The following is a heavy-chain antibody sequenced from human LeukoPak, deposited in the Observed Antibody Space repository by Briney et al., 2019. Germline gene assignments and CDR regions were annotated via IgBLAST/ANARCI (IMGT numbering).Heavy chain of an antibody. J-gene: IGHJ3*02. CDR3: ARLDYDFWSGYPTDAFDI. Sequence: SVKVSXKASGGTFSSYTISWVRQAPGQGLEWMGRIIPILGIANYAQKFQGRVTITADKSTSTAYMELSSLRSEDTAVYYCARLDYDFWSGYPTDAFDIWGQGTMVTVSS. CDR1: GGTFSSYT. D-gene: IGHD3-3*01. V-gene: IGHV1-69*02. CDR2: IIPILGIA.